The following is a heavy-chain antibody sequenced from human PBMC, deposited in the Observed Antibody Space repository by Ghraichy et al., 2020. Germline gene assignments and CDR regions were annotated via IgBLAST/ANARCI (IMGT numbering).Heavy chain of an antibody. CDR3: AKCGYGSGSYSWFDP. Sequence: GGSLRLSCAASGFTFSSYAMSWVRQAPGKRLEWVSAISGSGGSTYYADSVKGRFTISRDNSKNTLYLQMNSLRAEDTAVYYCAKCGYGSGSYSWFDPWGQGTLVTVSS. CDR2: ISGSGGST. V-gene: IGHV3-23*01. D-gene: IGHD3-10*01. CDR1: GFTFSSYA. J-gene: IGHJ5*02.